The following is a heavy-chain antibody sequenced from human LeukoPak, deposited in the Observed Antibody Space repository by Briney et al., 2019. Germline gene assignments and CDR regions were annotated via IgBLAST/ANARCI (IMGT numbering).Heavy chain of an antibody. J-gene: IGHJ4*02. CDR2: IIPIFGTI. CDR1: GGTFSSYA. D-gene: IGHD3-22*01. Sequence: ASVKVSCKASGGTFSSYAISWVRQAPGQGLEWMGGIIPIFGTINYAQKLQGRVTITADESTSTAYMELSSLRSEDTAVYYCASRTYTYDSSGYYRRNYYFDYWGQGTLVTVSS. CDR3: ASRTYTYDSSGYYRRNYYFDY. V-gene: IGHV1-69*13.